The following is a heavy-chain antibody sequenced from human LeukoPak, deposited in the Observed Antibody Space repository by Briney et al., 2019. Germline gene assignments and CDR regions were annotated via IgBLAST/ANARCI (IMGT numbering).Heavy chain of an antibody. Sequence: SVKVSCKASGGTFSSYAISWVRQAPGQGLEWMGGIIPIFGTANYAQKFQGRVTITADESTSTAYMELSSLRSEDTAEYYCARDGYGDYTDDYWGQGTLVTVSS. J-gene: IGHJ4*02. CDR1: GGTFSSYA. CDR2: IIPIFGTA. V-gene: IGHV1-69*13. CDR3: ARDGYGDYTDDY. D-gene: IGHD4-17*01.